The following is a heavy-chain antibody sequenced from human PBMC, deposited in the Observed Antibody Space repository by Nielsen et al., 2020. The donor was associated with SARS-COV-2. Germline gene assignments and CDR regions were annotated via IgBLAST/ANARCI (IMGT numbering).Heavy chain of an antibody. CDR2: ISYDGSNN. CDR1: GFTFSSYA. D-gene: IGHD7-27*01. CDR3: ARGNGWGSYFDY. J-gene: IGHJ4*02. Sequence: GESLKISCAGSGFTFSSYAMQRVRQAPGKGVEGVAVISYDGSNNYYADSVKGRFTISRDNSKNTLYLQINSLSAEDTALYYCARGNGWGSYFDYWGQGTLVTVSS. V-gene: IGHV3-30-3*01.